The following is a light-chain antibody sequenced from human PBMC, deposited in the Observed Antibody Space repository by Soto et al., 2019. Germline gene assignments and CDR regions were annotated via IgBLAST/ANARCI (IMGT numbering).Light chain of an antibody. CDR3: QQYNSYSGT. V-gene: IGKV1-5*03. Sequence: DIQMTHSPSPLSAALGDRVTMTCRASQSISSWLAWYQQNPGKAPKLLIYKASTLKSGVPSRFSGSGSGTEFTLTISSLQPDDFATYYCQQYNSYSGTFGQGTKWIS. J-gene: IGKJ1*01. CDR2: KAS. CDR1: QSISSW.